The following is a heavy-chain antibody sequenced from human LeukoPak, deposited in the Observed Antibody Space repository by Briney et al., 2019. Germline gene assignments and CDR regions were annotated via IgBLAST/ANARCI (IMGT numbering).Heavy chain of an antibody. Sequence: SETLSLTCTVSGGSINNNYWSWFRQSPGKGLEWIGYIYYSGSTNYNPSLRSRVTISVDTSKNQFSLKLSSVTAADTAVYYCARGQGYYYDSSGYEEPVFDYWGQGTLVTVSS. CDR3: ARGQGYYYDSSGYEEPVFDY. V-gene: IGHV4-59*01. J-gene: IGHJ4*02. CDR1: GGSINNNY. CDR2: IYYSGST. D-gene: IGHD3-22*01.